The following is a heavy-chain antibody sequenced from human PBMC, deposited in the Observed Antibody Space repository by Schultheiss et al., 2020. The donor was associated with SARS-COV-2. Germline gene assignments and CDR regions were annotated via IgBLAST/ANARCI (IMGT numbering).Heavy chain of an antibody. J-gene: IGHJ1*01. Sequence: GGSLRLSCAASGFSFRSYWMHWVRQAPGKGLVWVSRINSDGSSTSYADSVKGRFTISRDNSKNTLYLQMNSLRAEDTAVYYCARDLRSSGEYFQHWGQGTLVTVSS. CDR2: INSDGSST. V-gene: IGHV3-74*01. CDR3: ARDLRSSGEYFQH. D-gene: IGHD6-6*01. CDR1: GFSFRSYW.